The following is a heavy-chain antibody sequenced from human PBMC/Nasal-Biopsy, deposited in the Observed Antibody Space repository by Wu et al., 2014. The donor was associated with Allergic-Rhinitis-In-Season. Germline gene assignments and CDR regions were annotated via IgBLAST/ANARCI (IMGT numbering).Heavy chain of an antibody. J-gene: IGHJ4*02. CDR1: GGSVSSDSSY. CDR2: IYYTGTT. V-gene: IGHV4-61*01. Sequence: TLSLTCTVSGGSVSSDSSYWSWIRQPPGRGLEWIGFIYYTGTTNFHPSLKSRVAISVDTSKNQVSLKLSSVTAADTALYYCARDRYNGYDFDFWSQGTLVTVSS. D-gene: IGHD5-12*01. CDR3: ARDRYNGYDFDF.